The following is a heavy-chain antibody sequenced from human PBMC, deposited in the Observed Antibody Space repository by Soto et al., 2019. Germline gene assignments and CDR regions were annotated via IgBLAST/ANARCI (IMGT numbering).Heavy chain of an antibody. D-gene: IGHD2-15*01. V-gene: IGHV4-59*08. CDR3: ARRYGDAFDI. J-gene: IGHJ3*02. CDR2: IYYSGST. CDR1: GGSISSYY. Sequence: QVQLQESGPGLVKPSETLSLTCTVSGGSISSYYWSWIRQPPGKGLEWIGYIYYSGSTNYNPSLKSRVTISVDTSKNQFSLKLSSVTAAGTAVYYCARRYGDAFDIWGQGTMVTVSS.